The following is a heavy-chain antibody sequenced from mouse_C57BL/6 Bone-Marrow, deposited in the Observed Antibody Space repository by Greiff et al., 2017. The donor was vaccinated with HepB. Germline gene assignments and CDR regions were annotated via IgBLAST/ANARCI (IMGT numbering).Heavy chain of an antibody. V-gene: IGHV7-1*01. J-gene: IGHJ4*01. CDR1: GFTFSDFY. D-gene: IGHD2-2*01. CDR3: ARDAGWLPYYYAMDY. CDR2: SRNKANDYTT. Sequence: EVMLVESGGGLVQSGRSLRLSCATSGFTFSDFYMEWVRQAPGKGLEWIAASRNKANDYTTEYSASVKGRFIVSRDTSQSILYLQMNALRAEDTAIYYCARDAGWLPYYYAMDYWGQGTSVTVSS.